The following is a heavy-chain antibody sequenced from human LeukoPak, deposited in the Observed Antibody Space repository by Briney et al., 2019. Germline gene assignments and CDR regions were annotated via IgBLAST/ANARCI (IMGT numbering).Heavy chain of an antibody. CDR1: GGSINSYY. J-gene: IGHJ3*02. V-gene: IGHV4-59*08. CDR3: AGLCCSSTSCYTSDAFDI. D-gene: IGHD2-2*02. CDR2: IYYSGST. Sequence: SETLSLTCTVSGGSINSYYWNWIRQPPGKGLEWIGYIYYSGSTNYNPSLRSRLTISVDTSKNQFSLKLSSVTAADTAVYYCAGLCCSSTSCYTSDAFDIWGQGTMVTVSS.